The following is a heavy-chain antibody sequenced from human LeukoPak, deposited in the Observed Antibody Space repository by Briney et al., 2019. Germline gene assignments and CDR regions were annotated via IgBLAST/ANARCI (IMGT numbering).Heavy chain of an antibody. CDR3: TTDYDFWRGYPPYYFDS. J-gene: IGHJ4*02. CDR1: GFTFSYAW. Sequence: GGSLRLSCTASGFTFSYAWMSWVRQAPGKGLEWVGRIKSKADGGRPDYAAPVTGRFTISRDDSKNTLYLQMNSLKTEDTAVYYCTTDYDFWRGYPPYYFDSWGQGTLVTVSS. V-gene: IGHV3-15*01. CDR2: IKSKADGGRP. D-gene: IGHD3-3*01.